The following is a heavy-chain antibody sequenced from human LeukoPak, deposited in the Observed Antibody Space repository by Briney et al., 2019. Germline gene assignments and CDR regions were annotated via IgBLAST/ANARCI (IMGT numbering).Heavy chain of an antibody. CDR3: ARDQTPFY. Sequence: PGGSLRLSCAASGFKFDEYAMHWVRQAPGKGLEWVSGISWNSDTRGYADSVKGRFTISRDNAKSSMWLQMNSLRDEDTAVYYCARDQTPFYWGQGSLVTVSS. J-gene: IGHJ4*02. CDR1: GFKFDEYA. D-gene: IGHD2-15*01. V-gene: IGHV3-9*01. CDR2: ISWNSDTR.